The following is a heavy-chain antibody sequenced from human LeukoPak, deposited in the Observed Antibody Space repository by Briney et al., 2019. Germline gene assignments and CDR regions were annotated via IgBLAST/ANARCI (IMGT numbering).Heavy chain of an antibody. Sequence: GGSLRLSCTASGFTFSSYAMSWVRQAPGKGLEWVSAISGSGGSTYYADSVKGRFTISRDNSKNTLYLQMNSLRAEDTAVYYCAKVEQQLVMEYYFDYWGQGTLVTVSS. CDR3: AKVEQQLVMEYYFDY. CDR2: ISGSGGST. D-gene: IGHD6-13*01. J-gene: IGHJ4*02. CDR1: GFTFSSYA. V-gene: IGHV3-23*01.